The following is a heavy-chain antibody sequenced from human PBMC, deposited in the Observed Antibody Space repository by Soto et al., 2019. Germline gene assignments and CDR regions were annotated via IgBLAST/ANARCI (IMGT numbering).Heavy chain of an antibody. CDR1: GFTFSDYY. Sequence: QVQLVESGGGLVKPGGSLRLSCAASGFTFSDYYMSWIRQAPGKGLEWVSYISSSGSTIYYADYVKGRFTISRDNAKNSLYLQMNSLRAEDTAVYYCARDRRYSSSWYVEFDYWGQGTLVTVSS. CDR2: ISSSGSTI. V-gene: IGHV3-11*01. CDR3: ARDRRYSSSWYVEFDY. D-gene: IGHD6-13*01. J-gene: IGHJ4*02.